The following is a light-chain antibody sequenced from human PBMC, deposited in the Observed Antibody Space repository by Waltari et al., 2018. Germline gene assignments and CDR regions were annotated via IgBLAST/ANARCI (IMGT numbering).Light chain of an antibody. CDR2: EVT. CDR1: SNDLGTSYH. CDR3: LSYASSITFV. Sequence: QPALTQPASVSGSPGQSIPISCTGTSNDLGTSYHVCWYQQHPGKVPKLIIYEVTKRPSGISDRFSGSKSGNTASLTISGLQAEDEADYYCLSYASSITFVFGGGTKLSVL. J-gene: IGLJ2*01. V-gene: IGLV2-23*02.